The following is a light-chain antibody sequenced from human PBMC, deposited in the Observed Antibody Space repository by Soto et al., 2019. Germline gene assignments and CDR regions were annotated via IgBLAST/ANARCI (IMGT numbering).Light chain of an antibody. CDR2: DVS. CDR3: SSYPSSSTYVV. CDR1: SSDVGGYNY. Sequence: QSALTQPASVSGSPGQSITISCTGTSSDVGGYNYVSWYQQHPGKAPKLMIYDVSNRPSGVSNRFSGSKSGNTASLTISGRQAEDEADYYCSSYPSSSTYVVFGGGTKLTVL. V-gene: IGLV2-14*01. J-gene: IGLJ2*01.